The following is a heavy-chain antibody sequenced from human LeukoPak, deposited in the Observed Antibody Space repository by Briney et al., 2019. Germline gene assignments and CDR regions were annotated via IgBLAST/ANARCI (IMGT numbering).Heavy chain of an antibody. CDR1: GGTFSSYA. CDR3: AYSSSWHPPGNWFDP. D-gene: IGHD6-13*01. J-gene: IGHJ5*02. CDR2: IIPIFGTA. Sequence: ASVKVSCKASGGTFSSYAISWVRQAPGQGLEWMGGIIPIFGTANYAQKFQGRVTITADESTSTAYMELSSLRSEDTAVYYCAYSSSWHPPGNWFDPWGQGTLVTVSS. V-gene: IGHV1-69*13.